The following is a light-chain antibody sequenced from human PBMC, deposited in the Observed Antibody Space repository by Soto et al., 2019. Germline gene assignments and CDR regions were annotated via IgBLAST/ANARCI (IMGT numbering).Light chain of an antibody. V-gene: IGKV1-5*01. CDR1: QAIHSY. J-gene: IGKJ1*01. CDR3: QQYNSSWT. CDR2: DVS. Sequence: DIQMTQSPSSLSASVGDRVTITCRASQAIHSYLNWYQQKPGKAPKLLVYDVSNLESGVPSRFSGSGSGTEFTLSISSLQPDDSATYYCQQYNSSWTFGQGNKVDIK.